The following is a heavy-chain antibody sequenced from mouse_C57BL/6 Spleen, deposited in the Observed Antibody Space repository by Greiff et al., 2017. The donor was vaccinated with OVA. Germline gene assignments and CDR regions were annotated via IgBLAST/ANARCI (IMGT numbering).Heavy chain of an antibody. D-gene: IGHD3-2*02. CDR1: GYSFTDYN. Sequence: VHVKQSGPELVKPGASVKISCKASGYSFTDYNMNWVRQSNGKSLEWIGVINPNYGTTSYNQKFKGKATLTVDQSSSTAYMQLNSLTSEDSAVYYCARGTAQASWAYWGQGTLVTVSA. J-gene: IGHJ3*01. CDR2: INPNYGTT. V-gene: IGHV1-39*01. CDR3: ARGTAQASWAY.